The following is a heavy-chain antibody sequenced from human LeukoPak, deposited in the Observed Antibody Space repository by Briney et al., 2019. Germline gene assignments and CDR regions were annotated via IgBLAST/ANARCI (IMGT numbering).Heavy chain of an antibody. D-gene: IGHD3-10*01. CDR1: GFTFSDYA. Sequence: GGSLRLSCAASGFTFSDYATHWVRQAPGKGLEWVAFIRYDGNNKYYADSVKGRFTISRDNSKNTLYLQINSLRAEDTALYYCANLAYGSGSYNWGQGTLVTVSS. CDR3: ANLAYGSGSYN. J-gene: IGHJ4*02. V-gene: IGHV3-30*02. CDR2: IRYDGNNK.